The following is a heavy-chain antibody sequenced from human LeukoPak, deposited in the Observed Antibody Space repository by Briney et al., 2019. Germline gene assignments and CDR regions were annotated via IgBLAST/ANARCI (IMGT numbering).Heavy chain of an antibody. V-gene: IGHV1-18*04. Sequence: ASVKVSCKASAYTFISYGISWVRQAPGQGLEWVGWVSNYDGRTHYAQKVQGRVTMTTDTSASTAYMQLKSLISDDTAVYYCVRDFYECGAHTDNFFDPWGQGTMVTVSS. CDR2: VSNYDGRT. CDR3: VRDFYECGAHTDNFFDP. J-gene: IGHJ3*01. CDR1: AYTFISYG. D-gene: IGHD2/OR15-2a*01.